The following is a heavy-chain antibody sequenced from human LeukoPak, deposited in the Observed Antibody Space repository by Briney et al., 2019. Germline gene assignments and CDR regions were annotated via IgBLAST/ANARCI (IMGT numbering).Heavy chain of an antibody. V-gene: IGHV1-69*13. Sequence: SVKVSCKASGGTFSSYAISWVRQAPGQGLEWMGGIIPIFGTANYAQKFQGRATITADESTSTAYMELSSLRSEDTAVYYCARLIDIGDFWSGYYHWGQGTPVTVSS. CDR3: ARLIDIGDFWSGYYH. J-gene: IGHJ4*02. CDR1: GGTFSSYA. CDR2: IIPIFGTA. D-gene: IGHD3-3*01.